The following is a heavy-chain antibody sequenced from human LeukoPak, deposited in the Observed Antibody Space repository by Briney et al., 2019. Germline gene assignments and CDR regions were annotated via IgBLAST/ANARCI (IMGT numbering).Heavy chain of an antibody. J-gene: IGHJ4*02. CDR1: GFTFSSYA. CDR2: ISGSGGST. D-gene: IGHD1-26*01. CDR3: AKDSGSGSYYDFDY. Sequence: GRTLRLSCAASGFTFSSYAMSWVRQAPGKGLEWVSAISGSGGSTYYADSVKGRFTIFRDNSKNTLYLQMNSLRAEDTAVYYCAKDSGSGSYYDFDYWGQGTLVTVSS. V-gene: IGHV3-23*01.